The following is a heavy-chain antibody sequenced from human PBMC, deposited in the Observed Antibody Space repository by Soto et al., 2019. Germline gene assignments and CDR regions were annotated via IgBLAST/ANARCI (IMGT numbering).Heavy chain of an antibody. D-gene: IGHD5-12*01. V-gene: IGHV4-61*05. Sequence: PSETLSLTCTVSGGSISSSSYYWSWVRQPPGKGLEWIGYIYHSGSTNYNPSLESRVTMSVDTSKNQFSLKLSSVAAADTAVYYCAKHTDIGFSTVYNWGQEILVTVSS. J-gene: IGHJ4*02. CDR2: IYHSGST. CDR3: AKHTDIGFSTVYN. CDR1: GGSISSSSYY.